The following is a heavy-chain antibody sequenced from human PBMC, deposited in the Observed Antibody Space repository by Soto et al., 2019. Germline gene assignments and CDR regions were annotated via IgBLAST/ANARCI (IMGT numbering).Heavy chain of an antibody. CDR3: ASRLYYDILTGPGDAFDI. D-gene: IGHD3-9*01. CDR2: ISAYNGNT. J-gene: IGHJ3*02. CDR1: GYTFTSYG. Sequence: ASVKVSCKASGYTFTSYGIGWVRQAPGQGLEWMGWISAYNGNTNFAQKLRGRVTMTTDISTSTSYMELGSLISDDTAVFFFASRLYYDILTGPGDAFDIWGQGKMVTVSS. V-gene: IGHV1-18*01.